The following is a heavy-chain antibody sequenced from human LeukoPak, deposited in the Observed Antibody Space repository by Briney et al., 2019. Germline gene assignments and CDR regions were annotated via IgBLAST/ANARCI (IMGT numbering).Heavy chain of an antibody. D-gene: IGHD6-13*01. CDR3: ARGPPRGTAAGPDF. CDR1: GYIFTDYY. J-gene: IGHJ4*02. CDR2: INPNSGGT. V-gene: IGHV1-2*02. Sequence: ASVKVSCKASGYIFTDYYMHWVRQAPGQGLEWMGWINPNSGGTNYAQKFQGRVTVTRDTSISTAFMDLSSPRSDDTAVFYCARGPPRGTAAGPDFWGQGTLVTVSS.